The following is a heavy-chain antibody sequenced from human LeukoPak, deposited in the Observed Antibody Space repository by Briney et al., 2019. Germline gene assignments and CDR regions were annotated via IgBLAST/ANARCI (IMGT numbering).Heavy chain of an antibody. CDR3: ARLSYYDSSGYLGFDY. J-gene: IGHJ4*02. Sequence: GGSLRLSCAASGFTFSSYWMHWVRQAPGKGLEWVSYISSSGSTIYYADSVKGRFTISRDNAKNSLYLQMNSLRAEDTAVYYCARLSYYDSSGYLGFDYWGQGTLVTVSS. V-gene: IGHV3-48*04. D-gene: IGHD3-22*01. CDR1: GFTFSSYW. CDR2: ISSSGSTI.